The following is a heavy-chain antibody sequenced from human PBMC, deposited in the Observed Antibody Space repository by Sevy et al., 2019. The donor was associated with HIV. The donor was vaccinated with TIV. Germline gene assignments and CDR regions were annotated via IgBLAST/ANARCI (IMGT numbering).Heavy chain of an antibody. J-gene: IGHJ3*02. CDR3: ARPRFLEWLSSAAFDI. Sequence: GGSLRLSCTASGFVFSSYAMHWVRQAPGKGLEWVAFIAYDGSNKNYADSVKGRFTLSRDNSKNTLYLQMNSLGVEETAVYYCARPRFLEWLSSAAFDIWGQGTMVTVSS. V-gene: IGHV3-30*04. D-gene: IGHD3-3*01. CDR2: IAYDGSNK. CDR1: GFVFSSYA.